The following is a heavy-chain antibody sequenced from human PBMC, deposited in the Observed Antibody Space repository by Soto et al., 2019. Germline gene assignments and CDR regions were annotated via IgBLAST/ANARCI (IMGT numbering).Heavy chain of an antibody. V-gene: IGHV1-2*04. CDR2: FNPNSGDT. CDR3: ARSEVPEDYGPQTNFRAMDV. J-gene: IGHJ6*02. Sequence: QVQLVQSGAEVKKPGASVKVSCKASGYTFTDYYIHWVRQAPGQGLEWMGWFNPNSGDTNFAQKFQGWIAMTRDTYISTAYLDLTRLTSDDTAVYYCARSEVPEDYGPQTNFRAMDVWGQGTTVTVSS. D-gene: IGHD4-17*01. CDR1: GYTFTDYY.